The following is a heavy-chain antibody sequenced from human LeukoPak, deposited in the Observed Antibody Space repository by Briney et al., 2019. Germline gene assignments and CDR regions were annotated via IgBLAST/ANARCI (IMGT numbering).Heavy chain of an antibody. J-gene: IGHJ3*02. V-gene: IGHV3-21*01. Sequence: GGSLRLSCAASGFTFSSYSMNWVRQAPGKGLEWVSSISSSSSYIYYADSVKGRFTISRDNAKNSLYLQMNSLRAEDAAVYYCARDFGFSGSYSNAFDIWGQGTMVTVSS. CDR2: ISSSSSYI. CDR3: ARDFGFSGSYSNAFDI. D-gene: IGHD1-26*01. CDR1: GFTFSSYS.